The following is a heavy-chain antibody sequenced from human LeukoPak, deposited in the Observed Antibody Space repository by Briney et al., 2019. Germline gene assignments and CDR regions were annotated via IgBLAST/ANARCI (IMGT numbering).Heavy chain of an antibody. Sequence: SETLSLTCAVYGGSFSGYYWSWIRQPPGKGLEWIGEINHSGSTNYNPSLKSRVTISVDTSKNQFSLKLSSVTAADTAVYYCARRRYGAYDYWGQGTLVTVSS. CDR1: GGSFSGYY. CDR3: ARRRYGAYDY. V-gene: IGHV4-34*01. D-gene: IGHD1-1*01. CDR2: INHSGST. J-gene: IGHJ4*02.